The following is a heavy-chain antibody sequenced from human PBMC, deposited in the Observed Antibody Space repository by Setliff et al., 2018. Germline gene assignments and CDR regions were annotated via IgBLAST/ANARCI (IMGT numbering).Heavy chain of an antibody. Sequence: SETLSLTCAVSDYSISSGYYWSWIRQPPGKGLEWIGEINHSGSTNYNSSLTSRVTISVDTSKNHFSLRLTSVTAADTAIYFCARTFSGYLSYFDSWGQGTLVTVSS. D-gene: IGHD5-12*01. J-gene: IGHJ4*02. V-gene: IGHV4-38-2*01. CDR3: ARTFSGYLSYFDS. CDR2: INHSGST. CDR1: DYSISSGYY.